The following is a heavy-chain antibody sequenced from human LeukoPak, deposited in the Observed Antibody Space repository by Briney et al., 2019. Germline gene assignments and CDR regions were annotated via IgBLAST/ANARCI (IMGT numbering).Heavy chain of an antibody. CDR3: ARDANDYGDYSAFDI. Sequence: SVKVSYKASGGTFSSYAISWVRQAPGQGLEWMGGIIPIFGTANYAQKFQGRVTITADESTSTAYMELSSLRSEDTAVYYCARDANDYGDYSAFDIWGQGTMVTVSS. J-gene: IGHJ3*02. D-gene: IGHD4-17*01. V-gene: IGHV1-69*01. CDR2: IIPIFGTA. CDR1: GGTFSSYA.